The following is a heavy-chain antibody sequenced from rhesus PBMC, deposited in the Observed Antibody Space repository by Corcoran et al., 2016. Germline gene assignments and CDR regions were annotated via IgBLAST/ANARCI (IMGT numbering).Heavy chain of an antibody. J-gene: IGHJ5-2*02. CDR1: GGSISGNY. CDR2: INGSGGSP. CDR3: GRHSGGSGYYTSLDV. Sequence: QVQLQESGPGLVNPSETLSLTCAVSGGSISGNYWSWIRQPPGKGLEWIGRINGSGGSPGTNPSLKIRVSISTDTSKNQFSLKLSSVAAADTAVYYCGRHSGGSGYYTSLDVWGRGVLVTVSS. V-gene: IGHV4-160*01. D-gene: IGHD3-28*01.